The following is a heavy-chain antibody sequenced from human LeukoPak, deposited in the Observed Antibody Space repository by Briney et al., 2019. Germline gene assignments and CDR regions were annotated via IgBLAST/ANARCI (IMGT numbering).Heavy chain of an antibody. J-gene: IGHJ4*02. D-gene: IGHD3-10*01. Sequence: PGGSLRLSCAASGFTFSSYYMSWVRQAPGKGLEWVANIKQDGDEKHYVDSVKGRFTISRDNAKSSLYLEMSSLRAEDTAVYYRARDPRGSEYSHFDSWGQGTQVTVSS. CDR3: ARDPRGSEYSHFDS. V-gene: IGHV3-7*01. CDR2: IKQDGDEK. CDR1: GFTFSSYY.